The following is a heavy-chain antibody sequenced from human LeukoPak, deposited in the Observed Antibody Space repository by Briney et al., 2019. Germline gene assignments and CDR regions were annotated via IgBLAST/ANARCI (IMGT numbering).Heavy chain of an antibody. Sequence: SETLSLTCTVCGDSICSFYWRWLRQPAGKGLVGMRRIYNSGSSNYNPALWSRDTMSVDTSKSQFSLKQSSVSAANTAVYYCARDLGGTCLFDSTGQRTLVTVSS. CDR1: GDSICSFY. D-gene: IGHD2-15*01. CDR3: ARDLGGTCLFDS. CDR2: IYNSGSS. V-gene: IGHV4-4*07. J-gene: IGHJ4*02.